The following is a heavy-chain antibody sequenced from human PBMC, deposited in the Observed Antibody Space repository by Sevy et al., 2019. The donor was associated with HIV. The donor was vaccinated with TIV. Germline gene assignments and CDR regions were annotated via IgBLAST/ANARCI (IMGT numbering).Heavy chain of an antibody. V-gene: IGHV3-30-3*01. CDR2: ISYDGSNK. D-gene: IGHD3-22*01. J-gene: IGHJ6*02. Sequence: GGSLRLSCAASGFTFSSYAMHWVRQAPGKGLEWVAVISYDGSNKYYADSVKGRFTISRDNSKNTLYLQMNSLRAEDTAVYYCARGYYASSGYFYGMDVWGQGTTVTVSS. CDR1: GFTFSSYA. CDR3: ARGYYASSGYFYGMDV.